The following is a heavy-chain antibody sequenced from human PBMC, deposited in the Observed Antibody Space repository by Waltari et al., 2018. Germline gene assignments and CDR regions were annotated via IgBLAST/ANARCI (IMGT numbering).Heavy chain of an antibody. V-gene: IGHV4-39*07. CDR3: ARLPLNYAVDV. J-gene: IGHJ6*02. CDR2: IYYSGTT. CDR1: GGSIRSTTYY. Sequence: QLQLQESGPGLVKPSETLSLTCPVPGGSIRSTTYYWVWIRQTPGKGLECIGSIYYSGTTYHNPSLKSRITISIDTSQNQFSLKLYSVTAADTAVYYCARLPLNYAVDVWGQGTTVTVSS. D-gene: IGHD3-9*01.